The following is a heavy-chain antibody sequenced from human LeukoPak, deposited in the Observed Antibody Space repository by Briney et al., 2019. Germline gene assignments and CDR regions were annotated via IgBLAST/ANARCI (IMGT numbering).Heavy chain of an antibody. V-gene: IGHV3-48*03. CDR2: ISSSGSTI. J-gene: IGHJ4*02. CDR1: GFTFSSYE. CDR3: ASRYGGNAFGY. D-gene: IGHD4-23*01. Sequence: GGSLRLSCAASGFTFSSYEMNWVRQAPGKGLEWVSYISSSGSTIYYADSVKGRFTISRDNAKNSLYLRMNSLRAEDTAVYYCASRYGGNAFGYWGQGTLVTVSS.